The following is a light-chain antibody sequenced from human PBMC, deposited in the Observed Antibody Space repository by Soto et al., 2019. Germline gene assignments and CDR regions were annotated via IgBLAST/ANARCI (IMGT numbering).Light chain of an antibody. Sequence: EIVLTQSPGTLSLSPGERATLSCRASQSVSSSYLAWHQQKPGQAPRLLIYGASSRATGIPDRFSGSGSGTDFTLTISRLEPEDFAVYYCQQYGSSPPLTFGGGTKVEIK. CDR1: QSVSSSY. J-gene: IGKJ4*01. CDR3: QQYGSSPPLT. CDR2: GAS. V-gene: IGKV3-20*01.